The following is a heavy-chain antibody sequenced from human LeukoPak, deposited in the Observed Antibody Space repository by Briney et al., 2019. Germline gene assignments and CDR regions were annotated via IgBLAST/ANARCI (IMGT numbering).Heavy chain of an antibody. Sequence: GGSLRLSCAASGFTFSSYGMHWVRQAPGKGLEWVSVIYSGGSTYYADSVKGRFTISRDNSKNTLYLQMNSLRAEDTAVYYCASFYEGWGQGTLVTVSS. CDR2: IYSGGST. D-gene: IGHD3-16*01. CDR1: GFTFSSYG. J-gene: IGHJ4*02. V-gene: IGHV3-NL1*01. CDR3: ASFYEG.